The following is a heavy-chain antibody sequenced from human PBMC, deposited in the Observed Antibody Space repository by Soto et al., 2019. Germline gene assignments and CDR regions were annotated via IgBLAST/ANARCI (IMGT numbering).Heavy chain of an antibody. J-gene: IGHJ2*01. CDR2: IIPIFGTA. CDR3: ARSQNCSGGSCYSQRYWYFDL. V-gene: IGHV1-69*12. D-gene: IGHD2-15*01. CDR1: GGTFSSYA. Sequence: QVQLVQSGAEVKKPGSSVKVSCKASGGTFSSYAISWVRQAPGQGLEWMGGIIPIFGTANYAQKFQGRVTITADESTSTADMELSSLRSEDTAVYYCARSQNCSGGSCYSQRYWYFDLWGRGTLVTVSS.